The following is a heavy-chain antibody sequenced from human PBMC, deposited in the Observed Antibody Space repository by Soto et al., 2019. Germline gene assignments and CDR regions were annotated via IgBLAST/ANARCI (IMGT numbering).Heavy chain of an antibody. D-gene: IGHD6-13*01. J-gene: IGHJ6*02. CDR2: IYYSGST. CDR1: GGSFSGYY. V-gene: IGHV4-59*01. Sequence: SETLSLTCAVYGGSFSGYYWNWIRQPPGKGLEWIGYIYYSGSTNYNPSLKSRVTISLDTSKNQFSLKLSSVTAADTAVYYCASSNIAAAGFYYYGMDVWGRGTTVTVSS. CDR3: ASSNIAAAGFYYYGMDV.